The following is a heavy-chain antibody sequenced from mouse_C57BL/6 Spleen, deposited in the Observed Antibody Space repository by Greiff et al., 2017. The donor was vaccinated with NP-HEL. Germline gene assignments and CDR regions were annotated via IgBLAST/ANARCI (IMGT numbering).Heavy chain of an antibody. D-gene: IGHD1-1*01. Sequence: EVQLQQSGAELVRPGSSVKMSCKTSGYTFTSYGINSVKQRPGQGLEWIGYIYIGNGYTEYNEKFKGKATLTSDTSSSTAYMQLSSLTSEDSAIYFCARGAHYYGSSYWYFDVWGTGTTVTVSS. CDR2: IYIGNGYT. CDR1: GYTFTSYG. CDR3: ARGAHYYGSSYWYFDV. V-gene: IGHV1-58*01. J-gene: IGHJ1*03.